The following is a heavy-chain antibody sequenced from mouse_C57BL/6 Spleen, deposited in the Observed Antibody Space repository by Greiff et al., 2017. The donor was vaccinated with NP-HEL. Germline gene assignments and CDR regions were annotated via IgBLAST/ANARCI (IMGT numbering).Heavy chain of an antibody. D-gene: IGHD2-3*01. CDR1: GFSLTSYG. Sequence: VKVVESGPGLVQPSQSLSITCTVSGFSLTSYGVHWVRQSPGKGLEWLGVIWSGGSTDYNAAFISRLSISKDNSKSQVFFKMNSLQADDTAIYYCARSYDGYSYAMDYWGQGTSVTVSS. CDR2: IWSGGST. CDR3: ARSYDGYSYAMDY. J-gene: IGHJ4*01. V-gene: IGHV2-2*01.